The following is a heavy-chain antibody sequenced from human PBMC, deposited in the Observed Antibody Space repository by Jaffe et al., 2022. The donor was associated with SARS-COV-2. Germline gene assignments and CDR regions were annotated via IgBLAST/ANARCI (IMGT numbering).Heavy chain of an antibody. Sequence: EVQLLESGGGLVQPGGSLRLSCVVSGFTFSSYAMSWVRQAPGKGLEWVSDISGSGGRTYYADSVKGRFTISRDKSKNTLYLQMNSLRAEDTAVYYCAKVGDGDGSDPAGSQHYYGLDVWGQGTTVTVSS. CDR3: AKVGDGDGSDPAGSQHYYGLDV. CDR2: ISGSGGRT. D-gene: IGHD1-1*01. V-gene: IGHV3-23*01. CDR1: GFTFSSYA. J-gene: IGHJ6*02.